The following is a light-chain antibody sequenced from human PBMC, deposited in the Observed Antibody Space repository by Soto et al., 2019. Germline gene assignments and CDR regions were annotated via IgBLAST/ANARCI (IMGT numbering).Light chain of an antibody. Sequence: QSALTQPASVSGSPGQSITISCTGTSSDVGGYNYVSWYQHHPGKAPKLMIYDVSNRPSGVSNRFSGSKSGNTASLTISGLQAEDEAGYYCSSYTGSSTLYAFGTGTKLTVL. CDR1: SSDVGGYNY. V-gene: IGLV2-14*03. J-gene: IGLJ1*01. CDR2: DVS. CDR3: SSYTGSSTLYA.